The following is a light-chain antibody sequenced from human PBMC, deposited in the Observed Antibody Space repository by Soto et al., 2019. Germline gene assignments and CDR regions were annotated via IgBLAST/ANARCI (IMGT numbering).Light chain of an antibody. CDR3: SSHTTGSTLYV. Sequence: QSVLTQPASVSGSPGQSITISCTGTSSDIGGYNYVSWYQQHPGKAPKLVVYDVSNRPSGVSDRFSGSKSANTASLTISGLQTEDEADYFCSSHTTGSTLYVFGTGTKLTVL. CDR1: SSDIGGYNY. J-gene: IGLJ1*01. CDR2: DVS. V-gene: IGLV2-14*01.